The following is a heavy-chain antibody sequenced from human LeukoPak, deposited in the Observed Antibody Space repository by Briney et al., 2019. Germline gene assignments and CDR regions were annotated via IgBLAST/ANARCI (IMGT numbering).Heavy chain of an antibody. Sequence: SVKVSCKASGGTFSSYAISWVRQAPGQGLEWMGRIIPIFGTANYAQKFQGRVTITTDESTSTAYMELSSLRSGDTAVYYCALSVLVGATSLDYWGQGTLVTVSS. V-gene: IGHV1-69*05. CDR1: GGTFSSYA. D-gene: IGHD1-26*01. J-gene: IGHJ4*02. CDR3: ALSVLVGATSLDY. CDR2: IIPIFGTA.